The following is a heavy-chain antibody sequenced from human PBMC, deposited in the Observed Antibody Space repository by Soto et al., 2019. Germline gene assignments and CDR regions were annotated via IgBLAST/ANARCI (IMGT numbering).Heavy chain of an antibody. CDR3: GRVVEGATRHTDLDS. D-gene: IGHD2-21*01. J-gene: IGHJ5*01. V-gene: IGHV4-39*01. Sequence: LSLTCTVSGDSIRYINNYWGWIRQPPGKGMEFIGTVYYSGGAHYNSSLKSRVTISVDTANNQVSLRMRSLTAADTAVYYCGRVVEGATRHTDLDSWGQGTLVTVSS. CDR2: VYYSGGA. CDR1: GDSIRYINNY.